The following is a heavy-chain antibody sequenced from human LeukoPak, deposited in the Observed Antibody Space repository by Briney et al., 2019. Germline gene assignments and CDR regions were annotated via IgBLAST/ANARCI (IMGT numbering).Heavy chain of an antibody. Sequence: GGSLRLSCAASRFTFSSYEMNWVRQAPGKGLEWVSYISRSGSTIYYADSVKGRFTISRDNAKNSLYLQMNSLRAEDTAVYYCARDLPSPYCSGGSCYSGFDYWGQGTLVTVSS. J-gene: IGHJ4*02. CDR1: RFTFSSYE. D-gene: IGHD2-15*01. V-gene: IGHV3-48*03. CDR2: ISRSGSTI. CDR3: ARDLPSPYCSGGSCYSGFDY.